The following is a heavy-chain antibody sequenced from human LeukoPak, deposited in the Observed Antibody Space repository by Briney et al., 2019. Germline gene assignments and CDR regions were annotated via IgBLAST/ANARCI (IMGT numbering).Heavy chain of an antibody. V-gene: IGHV4-4*07. J-gene: IGHJ5*02. CDR3: ARGEREDQNCSSTSCYTNWFDP. Sequence: PSETLSLTCTVSGGSISSYYWSWIRQPAGKGLEWIGRIYTSGSTNYNPSLKSRVTMSVDTSKNQFSLKLSSVTAADTAVYYCARGEREDQNCSSTSCYTNWFDPWGQGTLVTVSS. CDR2: IYTSGST. CDR1: GGSISSYY. D-gene: IGHD2-2*02.